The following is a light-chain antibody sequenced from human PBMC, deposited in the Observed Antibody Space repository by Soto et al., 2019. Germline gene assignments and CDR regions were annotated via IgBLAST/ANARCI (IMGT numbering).Light chain of an antibody. CDR2: GAS. J-gene: IGKJ1*01. CDR1: QSVGGTF. Sequence: EIVLTQSPGTLSLSPGEGATLSCRASQSVGGTFLAWYQQKGGQAPRLLIHGASNRATGIPDRFSGSGSGTDFSRNISRLEPEDFAVYYCQQYGGSPRTFGQGTKVEVK. CDR3: QQYGGSPRT. V-gene: IGKV3-20*01.